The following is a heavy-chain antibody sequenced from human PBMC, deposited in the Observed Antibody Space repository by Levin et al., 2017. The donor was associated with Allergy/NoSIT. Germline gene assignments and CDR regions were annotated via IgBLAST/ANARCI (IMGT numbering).Heavy chain of an antibody. J-gene: IGHJ6*03. CDR1: GFTFSSYS. V-gene: IGHV3-21*01. D-gene: IGHD3-10*01. CDR2: ISSSSSYI. CDR3: ATPGVRGVIYYYYYMDV. Sequence: PGGSLRLSCAASGFTFSSYSMNWVRQAPGKGLEWVSSISSSSSYIYYADSVKGRFTISRDNAKNSLYLQMNSLRAEDTAVYYCATPGVRGVIYYYYYMDVWGKGTTVTVSS.